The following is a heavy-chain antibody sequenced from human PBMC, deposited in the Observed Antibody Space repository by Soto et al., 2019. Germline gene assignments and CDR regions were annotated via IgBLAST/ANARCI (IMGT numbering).Heavy chain of an antibody. CDR1: GGSISSSNW. D-gene: IGHD3-10*01. CDR3: ARSGRTMVRGNFDY. J-gene: IGHJ4*02. V-gene: IGHV4-4*02. CDR2: IYHSGST. Sequence: SSETLSLTCAVSGGSISSSNWWSWVRQPPGKGLEWIGEIYHSGSTNYNPSLKSRVTISVDKSKNQFSLKLSSVTAADTAVYYCARSGRTMVRGNFDYWGQGTLVTVSS.